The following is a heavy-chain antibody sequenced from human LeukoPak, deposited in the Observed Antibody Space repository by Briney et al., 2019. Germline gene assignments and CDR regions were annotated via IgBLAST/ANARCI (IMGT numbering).Heavy chain of an antibody. D-gene: IGHD6-13*01. CDR2: IYPGDSET. CDR3: ARGDSSTWYEY. V-gene: IGHV5-51*01. Sequence: GESLKISCKGSGYSFTNYWMGWVRQLPGKGLEWMGIIYPGDSETRYSPSFQGQVTISADKSISTAYLQWSSLRASDTAMYYCARGDSSTWYEYWGQGTLVTVSS. J-gene: IGHJ4*02. CDR1: GYSFTNYW.